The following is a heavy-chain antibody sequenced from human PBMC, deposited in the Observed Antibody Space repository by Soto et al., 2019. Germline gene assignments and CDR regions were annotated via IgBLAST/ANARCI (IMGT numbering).Heavy chain of an antibody. D-gene: IGHD2-2*01. V-gene: IGHV3-30*07. CDR3: ARHVPSTAPQGCLHP. J-gene: IGHJ5*02. Sequence: DSVKGRFTISRDNVNNTLYLQMNSLRAEDTAVYYCARHVPSTAPQGCLHPWGQGTLVSVSS.